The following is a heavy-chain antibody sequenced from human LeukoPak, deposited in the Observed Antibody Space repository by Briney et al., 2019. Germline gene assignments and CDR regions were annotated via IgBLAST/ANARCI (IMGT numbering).Heavy chain of an antibody. V-gene: IGHV4-59*01. CDR2: IYYSGST. D-gene: IGHD2-2*01. J-gene: IGHJ4*02. CDR3: AKEDIVVVPAVDY. CDR1: GGSISSYY. Sequence: SETLSLTCTVSGGSISSYYWNWIRQPPGQGLEWIGYIYYSGSTNYNPSLKSRVTISVDTSKHQFSLKLSSVTAADTAVYYCAKEDIVVVPAVDYWGQGTLVTVSS.